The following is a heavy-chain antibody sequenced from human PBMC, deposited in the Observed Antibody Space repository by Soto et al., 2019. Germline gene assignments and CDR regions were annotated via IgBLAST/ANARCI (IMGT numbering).Heavy chain of an antibody. CDR3: AKEGWYSYGIDY. CDR2: ISYGGSNK. Sequence: QVQLVESGGGVVQPGRSLRLSCAASGFTFSSYGMHWVRQAPGKGLEWVAVISYGGSNKYYADSVKGRFTISRDNSKNTLYLKMNSLRAEDTAVYYCAKEGWYSYGIDYWGQGTLVTVSS. J-gene: IGHJ4*02. V-gene: IGHV3-30*18. D-gene: IGHD5-18*01. CDR1: GFTFSSYG.